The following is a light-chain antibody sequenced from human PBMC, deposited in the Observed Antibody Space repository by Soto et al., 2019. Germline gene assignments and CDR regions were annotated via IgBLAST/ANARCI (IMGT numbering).Light chain of an antibody. CDR3: QQSYSTPRT. J-gene: IGKJ1*01. Sequence: DIQMTQSPSTLSASVGDRVTITCRASQTVNTWLAWYQQKPGKAPKVLIFDASSLKTGVPSRFSGSGSGTEFTLTISNLQPDDFATYYCQQSYSTPRTFGQGTKVDI. V-gene: IGKV1-5*01. CDR1: QTVNTW. CDR2: DAS.